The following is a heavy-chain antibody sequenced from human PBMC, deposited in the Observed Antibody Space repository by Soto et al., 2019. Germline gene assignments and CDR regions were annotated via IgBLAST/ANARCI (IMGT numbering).Heavy chain of an antibody. J-gene: IGHJ6*02. CDR3: ARDNGRFLEWLLTMDV. CDR2: INPSGGST. D-gene: IGHD3-3*01. Sequence: ASVEVSCKASGYTFTSYYMHWVQQAPGQGLEWMGIINPSGGSTSYAQKFQGRVTMTRDTSTSTVYMELSSLRSEDTAVYYCARDNGRFLEWLLTMDVWGQGTTVTVSS. CDR1: GYTFTSYY. V-gene: IGHV1-46*01.